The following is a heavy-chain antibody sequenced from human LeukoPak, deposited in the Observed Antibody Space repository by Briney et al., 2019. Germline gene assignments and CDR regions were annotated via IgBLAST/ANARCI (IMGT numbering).Heavy chain of an antibody. CDR1: GYTFTGYY. Sequence: ASVKVSCKASGYTFTGYYMHWVRQAPGQGLEWMGWINPNSGGTNYAQKFQGRVTMTRDTSVSTAYMELSRLRSDDTAVYYCARLLYSSGWLVFDPWGQGTLVTVSS. D-gene: IGHD6-19*01. J-gene: IGHJ5*02. CDR2: INPNSGGT. CDR3: ARLLYSSGWLVFDP. V-gene: IGHV1-2*02.